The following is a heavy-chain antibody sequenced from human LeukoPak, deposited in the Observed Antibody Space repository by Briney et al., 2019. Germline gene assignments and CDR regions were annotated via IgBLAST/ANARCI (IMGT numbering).Heavy chain of an antibody. Sequence: GGSLRLSCTASGFAFDEHGMSWVRQVPGKGLEWVSGINWSGGSTGYADSLRGRFTISRDNAKNSLYLQMDSLRAEDTALYYCARAPITSPFYFDYWGQGTLVTVSS. D-gene: IGHD2-2*01. CDR1: GFAFDEHG. CDR3: ARAPITSPFYFDY. J-gene: IGHJ4*02. CDR2: INWSGGST. V-gene: IGHV3-20*04.